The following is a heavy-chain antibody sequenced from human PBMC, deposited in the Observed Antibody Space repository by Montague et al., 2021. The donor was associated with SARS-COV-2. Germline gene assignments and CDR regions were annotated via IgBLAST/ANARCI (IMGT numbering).Heavy chain of an antibody. V-gene: IGHV4-38-2*02. Sequence: SETLSLTCTVSGDSITNNYYWGRIRQPPGKGLEWIGTIYHSGTTYYNPSLKRRVTISVDTSNNPFSLKLTSVTAADTAVYYCARRHIVASNRAFDYWGQGTLVTVSS. D-gene: IGHD2-21*01. J-gene: IGHJ4*02. CDR2: IYHSGTT. CDR1: GDSITNNYY. CDR3: ARRHIVASNRAFDY.